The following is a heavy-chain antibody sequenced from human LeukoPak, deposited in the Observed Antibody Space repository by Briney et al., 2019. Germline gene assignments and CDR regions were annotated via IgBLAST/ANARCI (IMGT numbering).Heavy chain of an antibody. V-gene: IGHV4-30-2*03. Sequence: PSQTLSLTCTVSGYAITSGGFSWNWIRQPPGKGLEWIGCIYDRGPAYYNPSLKSRVTISVDTSKNQFSLKLSSVTAADTAVYYCARQGTFDLYSSGQMDAFDIWGQGTMVTVSS. D-gene: IGHD3-22*01. J-gene: IGHJ3*02. CDR3: ARQGTFDLYSSGQMDAFDI. CDR2: IYDRGPA. CDR1: GYAITSGGFS.